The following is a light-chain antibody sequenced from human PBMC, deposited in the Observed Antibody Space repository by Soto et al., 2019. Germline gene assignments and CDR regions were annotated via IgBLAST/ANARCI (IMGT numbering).Light chain of an antibody. CDR3: QQYNNWPPT. Sequence: EVVMTQSPATLPVSPGGRVTLSCRASQSVGNNLAWYQQKPGQAPRLLIYGASSRATGIPVRFSGSGSGTEFTLTISSLQSEDFAVYYCQQYNNWPPTFGQGTRLEIK. V-gene: IGKV3-15*01. J-gene: IGKJ5*01. CDR2: GAS. CDR1: QSVGNN.